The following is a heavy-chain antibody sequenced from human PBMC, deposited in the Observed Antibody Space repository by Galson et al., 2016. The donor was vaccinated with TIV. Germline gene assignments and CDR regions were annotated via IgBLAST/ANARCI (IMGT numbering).Heavy chain of an antibody. Sequence: SVKVSCKASGGTFITYPFSWVRQAPGQGLEWMGGFIPLFGTANYAQKFQGSVTITADESTSTLYMELSSLRSEDTAVYYCAKDRNTAMDTYYYYYGMDVWGQGTTVTVS. CDR2: FIPLFGTA. J-gene: IGHJ6*02. V-gene: IGHV1-69*13. CDR3: AKDRNTAMDTYYYYYGMDV. D-gene: IGHD5-18*01. CDR1: GGTFITYP.